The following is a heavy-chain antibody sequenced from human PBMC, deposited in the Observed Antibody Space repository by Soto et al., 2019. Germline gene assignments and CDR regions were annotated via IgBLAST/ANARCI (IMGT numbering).Heavy chain of an antibody. D-gene: IGHD3-3*01. CDR1: GFTFSSYA. CDR3: AKLDADDFWLWYFDY. Sequence: GGSLRLSCAASGFTFSSYAMSWVRQAPGKGLEWVSAISGSGGSTYYADSVKGRFTISRDNSKNTLYLQMNSLRAEDTAVYYCAKLDADDFWLWYFDYWGQGTLVTVSS. J-gene: IGHJ4*02. CDR2: ISGSGGST. V-gene: IGHV3-23*01.